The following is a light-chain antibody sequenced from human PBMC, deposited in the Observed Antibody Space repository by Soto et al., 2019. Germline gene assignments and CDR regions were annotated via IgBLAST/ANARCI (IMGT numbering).Light chain of an antibody. V-gene: IGKV3-20*01. CDR3: QQYGSSPRT. Sequence: EIVLTQSPGTLSLSPGEIATLSCRASHSISSSYFAWYQEKPGQAPRLLIYGASSRATGIPDRFSGSGSVTDFTLTISRLEPEDFAVYYCQQYGSSPRTFGQGTKVDI. J-gene: IGKJ1*01. CDR2: GAS. CDR1: HSISSSY.